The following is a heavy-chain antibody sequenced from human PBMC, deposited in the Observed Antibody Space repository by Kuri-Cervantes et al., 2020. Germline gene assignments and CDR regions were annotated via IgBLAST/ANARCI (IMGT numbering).Heavy chain of an antibody. CDR3: ARGPHYGDYVVFNAFDI. D-gene: IGHD4-17*01. V-gene: IGHV1-69*06. CDR1: GYRFSGYG. CDR2: IIPIFGTA. J-gene: IGHJ3*02. Sequence: SVKVSCKASGYRFSGYGISWVRQAPGQGLEWMGGIIPIFGTANYAQKFQGRVTITADKSTSTAYMELSSLRSEDTAVYYCARGPHYGDYVVFNAFDIWGQGTMVTVSS.